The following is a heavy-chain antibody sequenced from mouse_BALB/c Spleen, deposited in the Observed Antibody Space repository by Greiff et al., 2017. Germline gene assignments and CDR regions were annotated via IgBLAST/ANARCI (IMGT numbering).Heavy chain of an antibody. V-gene: IGHV7-3*02. CDR1: GFTFTDYY. CDR2: IRNKANGYTT. J-gene: IGHJ4*01. Sequence: EVNVVESGGGLVQPGGSLRLSCATSGFTFTDYYMSWVRQPPGKALEWLGFIRNKANGYTTEYSASVKGRFTISRDNSQSILYLQMNTLRAEDSATYYCAREGNGYDAMDYWGQGTSVTVSS. CDR3: AREGNGYDAMDY.